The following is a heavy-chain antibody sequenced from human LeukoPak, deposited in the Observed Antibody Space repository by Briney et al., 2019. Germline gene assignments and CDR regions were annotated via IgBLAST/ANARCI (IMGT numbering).Heavy chain of an antibody. CDR3: ARDRTGVYSYY. J-gene: IGHJ4*02. CDR1: GGSISSGDYY. CDR2: IDYSGST. Sequence: SQTLSLTCTVSGGSISSGDYYWSWIRQPPGKGVEWIGYIDYSGSTYYNPSLKSRVTISVDTSKNQFSLKLSSVTAADTAVYYCARDRTGVYSYYWGQGTLVTVSS. D-gene: IGHD3/OR15-3a*01. V-gene: IGHV4-30-4*08.